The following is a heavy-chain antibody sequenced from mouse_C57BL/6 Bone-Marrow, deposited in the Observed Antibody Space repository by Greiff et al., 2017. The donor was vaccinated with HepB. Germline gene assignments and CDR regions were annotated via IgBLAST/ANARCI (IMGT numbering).Heavy chain of an antibody. V-gene: IGHV1-81*01. D-gene: IGHD2-1*01. J-gene: IGHJ3*01. CDR3: ARSLYYGNYVGTY. Sequence: QVQLQQSGAELARPGASVKLSCKASGYTFTSYGISWVKQRTGQGLEWIGEIYPRSGNTYYNEKFKGKATLTADKSSSTAYMARRSLTSEDSAVYCCARSLYYGNYVGTYWGQGTLVTVSA. CDR2: IYPRSGNT. CDR1: GYTFTSYG.